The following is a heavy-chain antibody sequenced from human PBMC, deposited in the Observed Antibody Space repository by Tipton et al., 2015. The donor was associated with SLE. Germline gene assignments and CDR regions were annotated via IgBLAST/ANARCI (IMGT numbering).Heavy chain of an antibody. CDR3: ARAPSQYYDFGY. CDR2: IYYSGST. D-gene: IGHD3-3*01. V-gene: IGHV4-59*01. CDR1: GGSISSYY. J-gene: IGHJ4*02. Sequence: TLPLTCTVSGGSISSYYWSWIRQPPGKGLEWIGYIYYSGSTNYNPSLKSRVTISVDTSKNQFSLKLSSVTAADTAVYYCARAPSQYYDFGYWGQGTLVTVSS.